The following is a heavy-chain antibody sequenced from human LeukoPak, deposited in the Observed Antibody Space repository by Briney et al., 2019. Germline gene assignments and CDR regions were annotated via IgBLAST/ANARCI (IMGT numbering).Heavy chain of an antibody. J-gene: IGHJ4*02. CDR3: ARDYSIGY. CDR1: GFDFTRFW. D-gene: IGHD4-11*01. Sequence: GGSLRLSCAAPGFDFTRFWMSWVRQAPGKGLEWVANIKQDGSEKYYVDSVKGRFTISRDNAKNSLYLQMSSLRAEDTAVYYCARDYSIGYWGQGTLVTVSS. CDR2: IKQDGSEK. V-gene: IGHV3-7*05.